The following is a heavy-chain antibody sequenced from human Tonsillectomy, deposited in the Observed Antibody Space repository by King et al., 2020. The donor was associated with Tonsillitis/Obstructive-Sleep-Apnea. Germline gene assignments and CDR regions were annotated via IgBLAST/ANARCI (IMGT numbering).Heavy chain of an antibody. V-gene: IGHV1-69*01. J-gene: IGHJ5*02. CDR3: AKDQQYLFDP. CDR2: IIPIFGPP. CDR1: GGTFNNYG. D-gene: IGHD1/OR15-1a*01. Sequence: QLVQSGAEVKKPGSSVKVSCKASGGTFNNYGVSWVRQAPGQGLEWMGAIIPIFGPPKYAQKFQGRVTITADESTSTAYMELSSLRSEDTAMYYCAKDQQYLFDPWGQGTLVTVSS.